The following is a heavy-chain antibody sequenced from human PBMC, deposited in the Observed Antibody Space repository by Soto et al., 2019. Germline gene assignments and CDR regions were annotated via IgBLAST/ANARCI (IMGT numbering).Heavy chain of an antibody. Sequence: EVQLVESGGGLVQPGGSLKLSCAASGFTFSGSAMHWVRQASGKGLEWVGRIRSKANSYATAYAASVKGRFTISRDDSKNTAYLQMNSLKTEDTAVYYCTRRGGYEDSDYWGQGTLVTVSS. CDR3: TRRGGYEDSDY. V-gene: IGHV3-73*01. CDR1: GFTFSGSA. CDR2: IRSKANSYAT. D-gene: IGHD5-12*01. J-gene: IGHJ4*02.